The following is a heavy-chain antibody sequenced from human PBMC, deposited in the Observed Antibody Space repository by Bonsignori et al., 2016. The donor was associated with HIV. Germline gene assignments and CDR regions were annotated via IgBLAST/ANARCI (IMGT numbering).Heavy chain of an antibody. V-gene: IGHV4-59*01. D-gene: IGHD3-22*01. CDR3: ARGVKGYYDSSGYYWNY. CDR2: IYYSGST. Sequence: RQAPGKGLEWIGYIYYSGSTNYNPSLKSRVTISVDTSKNQFSLKVTSVTAADTAVYYCARGVKGYYDSSGYYWNYWGQGTLVTVSS. J-gene: IGHJ4*02.